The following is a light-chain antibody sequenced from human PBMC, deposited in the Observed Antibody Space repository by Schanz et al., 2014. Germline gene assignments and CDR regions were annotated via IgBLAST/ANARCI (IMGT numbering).Light chain of an antibody. V-gene: IGKV3-11*01. CDR1: QSVSSY. J-gene: IGKJ4*01. CDR3: QQRSNWQAIT. Sequence: EIVLTQSPATLSLSPGERATLSCRASQSVSSYLAWYQQKPGQAPRLLMYNAHTRATGIPVRFSGSGSGTDFTLTISGLEPEDFAVYYCQQRSNWQAITFGGGTKVEIK. CDR2: NAH.